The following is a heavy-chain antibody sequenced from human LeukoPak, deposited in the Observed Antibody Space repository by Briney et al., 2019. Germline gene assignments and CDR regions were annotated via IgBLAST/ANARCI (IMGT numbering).Heavy chain of an antibody. CDR2: ISASGVST. CDR3: AKDTSSSGIDAFDI. V-gene: IGHV3-23*01. CDR1: GFTFSSYA. J-gene: IGHJ3*02. D-gene: IGHD1-26*01. Sequence: GGSLRLSCAASGFTFSSYAMSWVRQAPGKGLDWVSAISASGVSTYYADSVKGRFTISRDNSKNTLYLQMNSLRAEDTAVYYCAKDTSSSGIDAFDIWGQGTMVTVSS.